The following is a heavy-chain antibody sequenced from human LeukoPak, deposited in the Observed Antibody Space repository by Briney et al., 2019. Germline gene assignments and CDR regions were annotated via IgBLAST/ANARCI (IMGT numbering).Heavy chain of an antibody. V-gene: IGHV3-23*01. CDR3: ARESPPIITMVRSTMDV. CDR2: IGAGDKYT. CDR1: GFTLRNYA. Sequence: GGSLRLSCAASGFTLRNYAMSWVRQAPGKGLEWVSSIGAGDKYTYYGDSVKGRFTISRDNSKNTLYLQMNSLRAEDTAVYYCARESPPIITMVRSTMDVWGQGTTVTVSS. J-gene: IGHJ6*02. D-gene: IGHD3-10*01.